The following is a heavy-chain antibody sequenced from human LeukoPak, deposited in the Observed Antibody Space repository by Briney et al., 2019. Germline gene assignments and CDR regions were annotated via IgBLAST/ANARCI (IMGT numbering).Heavy chain of an antibody. V-gene: IGHV5-51*01. J-gene: IGHJ4*02. CDR2: ICPGNSDT. CDR3: ARQDGSAWYYFDY. D-gene: IGHD6-19*01. Sequence: GESLKISCKGSGYIFPNYWIGWARQMPGKGLEWMGIICPGNSDTRYSPSFQGQVTISTDKSISTAYLQWNSLKASDTAMYYCARQDGSAWYYFDYWGQGTLVTVSS. CDR1: GYIFPNYW.